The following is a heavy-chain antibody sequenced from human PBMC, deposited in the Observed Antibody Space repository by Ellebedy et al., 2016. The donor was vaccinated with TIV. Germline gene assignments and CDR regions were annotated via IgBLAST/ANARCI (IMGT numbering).Heavy chain of an antibody. J-gene: IGHJ3*02. Sequence: GESLKISCAASRFNFRSYWMTWVRQPPGKGLEWVANIDQDGSDTYYVDSVKGRFTISRDNAKNSLYLQMNSLRAEDTSVYYCATDGSYGDYRSPAHAFVIWGQGTMVTVSS. V-gene: IGHV3-7*01. CDR2: IDQDGSDT. D-gene: IGHD4-17*01. CDR3: ATDGSYGDYRSPAHAFVI. CDR1: RFNFRSYW.